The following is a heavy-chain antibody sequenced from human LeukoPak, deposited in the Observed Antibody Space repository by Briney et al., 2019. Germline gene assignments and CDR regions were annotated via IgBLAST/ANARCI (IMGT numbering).Heavy chain of an antibody. CDR3: ARLQTSSPYHYYDSSGYYPDY. V-gene: IGHV5-51*01. J-gene: IGHJ4*02. D-gene: IGHD3-22*01. CDR1: GYSFTSYW. Sequence: GESLKISCKGSGYSFTSYWIGWVRQMPGKGLEWMGIIYPGDSDTRYSPSFQGQVTISADKSISTAYLQWSSLKASDTAMYYCARLQTSSPYHYYDSSGYYPDYWGQGTLVTVSS. CDR2: IYPGDSDT.